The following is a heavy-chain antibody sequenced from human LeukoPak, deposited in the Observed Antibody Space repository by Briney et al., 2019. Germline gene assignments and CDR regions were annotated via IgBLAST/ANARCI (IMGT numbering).Heavy chain of an antibody. Sequence: GGSLRLSCSASGFTFSDYAMTWVRQAPGKGLEWVGFIRANAYEETTEYAASVKGRFTISRDDSRSVAYLQLNSLKSEDTAVYYCTRDYYYDSSGHKGDDAFEIWGQGTMVTVSS. CDR1: GFTFSDYA. CDR2: IRANAYEETT. D-gene: IGHD3-22*01. J-gene: IGHJ3*02. V-gene: IGHV3-49*04. CDR3: TRDYYYDSSGHKGDDAFEI.